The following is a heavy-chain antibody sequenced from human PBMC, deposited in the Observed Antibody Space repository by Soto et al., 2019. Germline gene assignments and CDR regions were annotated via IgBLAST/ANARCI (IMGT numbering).Heavy chain of an antibody. CDR3: ARGHSSSWYGYFDL. CDR1: GFTFSSFA. Sequence: EVQLVESGEDLVQPGGSLRLSCAASGFTFSSFAMHWVRQAPGKGLEYVSAISSNGGNTYYADSVKGRFTISRDNSKNTRYMQLGSVRAEDMAVYYCARGHSSSWYGYFDLWGRGTLVPVSS. CDR2: ISSNGGNT. V-gene: IGHV3-64*02. D-gene: IGHD6-13*01. J-gene: IGHJ2*01.